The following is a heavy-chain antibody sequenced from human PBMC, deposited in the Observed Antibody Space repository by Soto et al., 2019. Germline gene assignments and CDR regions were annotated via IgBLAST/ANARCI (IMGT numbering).Heavy chain of an antibody. CDR3: ARGPYDFWSGYYKGWFDP. CDR2: INHSGST. CDR1: GGYFSGYY. V-gene: IGHV4-34*01. J-gene: IGHJ5*02. Sequence: PSETLPLTYAAYGGYFSGYYWSWIRQPPGKGLEWIGEINHSGSTNYNPSLKSRVTISVDTSKNQFSLKLSSVTAADTAVYYCARGPYDFWSGYYKGWFDPWGQGTLVTV. D-gene: IGHD3-3*01.